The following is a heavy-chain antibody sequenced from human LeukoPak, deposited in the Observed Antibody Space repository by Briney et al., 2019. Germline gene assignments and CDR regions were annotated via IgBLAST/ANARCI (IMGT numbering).Heavy chain of an antibody. D-gene: IGHD3-16*01. CDR2: INPNSGGT. CDR3: ARDRVYNVAYGEPDY. CDR1: GYTFTGYY. V-gene: IGHV1-2*02. J-gene: IGHJ4*02. Sequence: ASVKVSCKASGYTFTGYYMHWVRQAPGQGLEWMGWINPNSGGTNYAQKFQGRVTMTRDTSINTAYMELNRLRFDDTATYFCARDRVYNVAYGEPDYWGQGTLVTVSS.